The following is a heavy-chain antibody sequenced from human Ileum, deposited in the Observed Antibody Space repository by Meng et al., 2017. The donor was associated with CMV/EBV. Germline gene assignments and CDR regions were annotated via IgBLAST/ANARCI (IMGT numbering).Heavy chain of an antibody. CDR3: ARDKSARDSSAYDY. J-gene: IGHJ4*02. Sequence: GESLKISCAASGFTFSDYHMGWVRQAPGKGLEWVSYIGTSGTTIWYADSVRGRFTISRDNAKNTLYLQMDSLRAEDTAVYYCARDKSARDSSAYDYWGQGTLVTVSS. D-gene: IGHD3-22*01. CDR1: GFTFSDYH. V-gene: IGHV3-11*04. CDR2: IGTSGTTI.